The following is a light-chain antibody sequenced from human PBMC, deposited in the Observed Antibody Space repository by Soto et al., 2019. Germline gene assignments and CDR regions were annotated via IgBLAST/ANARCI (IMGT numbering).Light chain of an antibody. CDR3: TSFTSSTPRWV. CDR2: DVT. CDR1: SSDVGGYNY. V-gene: IGLV2-14*01. Sequence: QSALTQPASVSGSPGQSITISCTGTSSDVGGYNYVSWYQQYPGTAPKLMIYDVTNRPSGVSNRFSGSKSGNTASLTISGLQPEDEADYYCTSFTSSTPRWVFGGGTKLTAL. J-gene: IGLJ3*02.